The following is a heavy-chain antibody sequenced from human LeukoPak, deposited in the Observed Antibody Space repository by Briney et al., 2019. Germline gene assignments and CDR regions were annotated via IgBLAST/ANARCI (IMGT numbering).Heavy chain of an antibody. D-gene: IGHD5-24*01. CDR1: GFTFSSYS. J-gene: IGHJ4*02. CDR3: ARVNPRDGYNYFGY. V-gene: IGHV3-21*01. Sequence: PGGSLRLSCAASGFTFSSYSMNWVRQAPGKGLEWVSSISSSSSYIYYADSVKGRFTISRDNAKNSLYLQMNSLRAEDTAVYYCARVNPRDGYNYFGYWGQGTLVTVSS. CDR2: ISSSSSYI.